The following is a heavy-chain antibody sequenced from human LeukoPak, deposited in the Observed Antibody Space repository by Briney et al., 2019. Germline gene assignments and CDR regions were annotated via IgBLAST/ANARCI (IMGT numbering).Heavy chain of an antibody. D-gene: IGHD6-13*01. V-gene: IGHV1-3*01. J-gene: IGHJ5*02. CDR1: GYTFTSYA. CDR3: ARERQQLAPRGSNNWFDP. CDR2: INAGNGNT. Sequence: ASVKVSCKASGYTFTSYAMHWVRQAPGQRLEWMGWINAGNGNTKYSQKFQGRVTITRDTSASTAYMELSSLRSEDTAVYYCARERQQLAPRGSNNWFDPWGQGTLVTVSS.